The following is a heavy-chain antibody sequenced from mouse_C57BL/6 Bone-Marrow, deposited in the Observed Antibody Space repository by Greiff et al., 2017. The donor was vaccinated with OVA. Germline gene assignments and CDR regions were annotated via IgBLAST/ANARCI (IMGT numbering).Heavy chain of an antibody. CDR1: GFSLTSYG. V-gene: IGHV2-2*01. D-gene: IGHD4-1*01. Sequence: QVQLKESGPGLVQPSQSLSITCTVSGFSLTSYGVHWVRQSPGKGLEWLGVIWSGGSTDNNAAFISRLSISKDNSKSQVFFKMSRLQTDDTAIYYCSRLPNWDGNWGKGTTLTVSS. CDR3: SRLPNWDGN. CDR2: IWSGGST. J-gene: IGHJ2*01.